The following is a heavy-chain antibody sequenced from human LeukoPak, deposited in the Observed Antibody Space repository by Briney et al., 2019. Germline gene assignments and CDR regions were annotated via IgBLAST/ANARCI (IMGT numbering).Heavy chain of an antibody. J-gene: IGHJ4*02. Sequence: SVKVSCKASGGTFSSYAISWVRQAPGQGLEWMGGIIPIFGTANYAQKFQGRVTITADESTSTAYMELSSLRSEDTAVYCCARGESLVFHYYFDYWGQGTLVTVSS. CDR1: GGTFSSYA. D-gene: IGHD6-6*01. V-gene: IGHV1-69*13. CDR2: IIPIFGTA. CDR3: ARGESLVFHYYFDY.